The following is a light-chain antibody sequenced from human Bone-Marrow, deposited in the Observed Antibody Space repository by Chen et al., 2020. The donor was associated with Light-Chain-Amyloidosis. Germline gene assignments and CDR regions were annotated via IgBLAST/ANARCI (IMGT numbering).Light chain of an antibody. CDR2: EVT. J-gene: IGLJ1*01. Sequence: QSALTQPASVSGSPGQSITISCTGTSSDVGGDNHVSWYQQHPDKAPQLMIYEVTNRPAWVPDRFSGSKSDTTASLTISGLQSEDEADYFCSSYTITNTLVVGSGTRVTVL. CDR3: SSYTITNTLV. CDR1: SSDVGGDNH. V-gene: IGLV2-14*01.